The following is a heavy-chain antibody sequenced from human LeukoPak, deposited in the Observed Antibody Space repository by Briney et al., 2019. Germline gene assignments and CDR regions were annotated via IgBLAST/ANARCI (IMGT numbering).Heavy chain of an antibody. Sequence: SVKVSCKASGGTFSSYDISWVRQAPGQGLEWMGGIIPVFVTANYAQKFLGRVTITADEPTRTVYLEVSSLRSEDTAVYYCARAGPPKRPVGLTTGCFDYWGQGTRVTVSS. D-gene: IGHD1-26*01. V-gene: IGHV1-69*13. CDR1: GGTFSSYD. J-gene: IGHJ4*02. CDR2: IIPVFVTA. CDR3: ARAGPPKRPVGLTTGCFDY.